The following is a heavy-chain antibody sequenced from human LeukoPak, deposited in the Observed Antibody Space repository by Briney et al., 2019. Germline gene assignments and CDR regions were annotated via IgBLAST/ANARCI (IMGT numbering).Heavy chain of an antibody. CDR3: ARFEQSSGYEPRANWFDP. J-gene: IGHJ5*02. V-gene: IGHV4-59*01. CDR2: IYYSGST. D-gene: IGHD3-22*01. CDR1: GGSISSYY. Sequence: MPSETLSLTCTVSGGSISSYYWSWIRQPPGKGLEWIGYIYYSGSTNYNPSLKSRVTISVDTSKNQFSLKLSSVTAADTAVYYCARFEQSSGYEPRANWFDPWGQGTLVTVSS.